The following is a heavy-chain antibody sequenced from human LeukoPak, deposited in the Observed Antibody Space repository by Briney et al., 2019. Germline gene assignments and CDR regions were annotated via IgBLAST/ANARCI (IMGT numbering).Heavy chain of an antibody. V-gene: IGHV4-30-2*01. Sequence: SETLSLTCAVSGGSISSGGYSWSWIRQPPGKGLEWIGYIYHSGSTYYNPSLKSRVTISVDRSKNQLSLKLSSVTAADTAVYYCARGTSGYDWDDAFDIWGQGTMVTVSS. CDR1: GGSISSGGYS. CDR2: IYHSGST. D-gene: IGHD5-12*01. CDR3: ARGTSGYDWDDAFDI. J-gene: IGHJ3*02.